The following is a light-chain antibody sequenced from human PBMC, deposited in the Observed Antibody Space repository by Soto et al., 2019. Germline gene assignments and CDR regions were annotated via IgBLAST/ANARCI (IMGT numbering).Light chain of an antibody. V-gene: IGLV2-14*01. CDR2: DVS. CDR1: SSDVGGYNY. J-gene: IGLJ2*01. CDR3: V. Sequence: QSVLTQPASVSGSPGQSITISCTGTSSDVGGYNYVSWYQQHPGKAPKLMIYDVSNRPSGVSNRFSGSKSGNTASLTISGLQAEDEADYYVVFGGGTKLTVL.